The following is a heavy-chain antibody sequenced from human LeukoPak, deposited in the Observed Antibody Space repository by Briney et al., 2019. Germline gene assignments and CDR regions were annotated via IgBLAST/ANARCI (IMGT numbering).Heavy chain of an antibody. CDR3: ARDVGPADY. J-gene: IGHJ4*02. CDR1: GFTFSSYG. Sequence: GGSLRFSCAASGFTFSSYGMHWVRQAPGKGLEWVAVIWYDGSNKYYADSVKGRFTISRDNSKNTLYLQMNSLRAEDTAVYYCARDVGPADYWGQGTLVTVSS. CDR2: IWYDGSNK. V-gene: IGHV3-33*01. D-gene: IGHD2-15*01.